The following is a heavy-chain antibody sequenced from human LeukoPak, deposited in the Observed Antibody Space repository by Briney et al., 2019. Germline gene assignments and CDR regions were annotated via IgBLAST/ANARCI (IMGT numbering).Heavy chain of an antibody. Sequence: ASVKVSCKASGGTFSSYAISWVRQAPGQGPEWMGRIIPILGIANYAQKFQGRVTITADKSTSTAYMELSSLRAEDTAVYYCAKDGYSPGYYFDYWGQGTLVTVSS. CDR1: GGTFSSYA. CDR3: AKDGYSPGYYFDY. J-gene: IGHJ4*02. CDR2: IIPILGIA. D-gene: IGHD3-22*01. V-gene: IGHV1-69*04.